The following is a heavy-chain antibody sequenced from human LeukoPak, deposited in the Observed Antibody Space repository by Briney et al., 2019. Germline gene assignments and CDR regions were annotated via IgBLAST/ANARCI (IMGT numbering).Heavy chain of an antibody. Sequence: SETLSLTCAVYGGSFSGYYWNWIRQPPGKGLEWIGEINHSGSTNYNPSLKSRVTISVDTSKNQFSLKLSSVTAADTAVYYCARGRSIAARRLSYYYYYMDVWGKGTTVTVSS. CDR1: GGSFSGYY. D-gene: IGHD6-6*01. CDR3: ARGRSIAARRLSYYYYYMDV. CDR2: INHSGST. J-gene: IGHJ6*03. V-gene: IGHV4-34*01.